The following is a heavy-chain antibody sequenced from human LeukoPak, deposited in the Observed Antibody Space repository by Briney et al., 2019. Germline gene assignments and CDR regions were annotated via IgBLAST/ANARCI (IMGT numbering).Heavy chain of an antibody. CDR1: GFTFSSYE. Sequence: GGSLRLFCAASGFTFSSYEMNWVRQAPGKGLVWVSYISSSGSTIYYADSVKGRFTISRDNAKNSLYLQMNSLRAEDTAVYYCAGYDFWSGYHTFDYWGQGTLVTVSS. V-gene: IGHV3-48*03. J-gene: IGHJ4*02. CDR3: AGYDFWSGYHTFDY. D-gene: IGHD3-3*01. CDR2: ISSSGSTI.